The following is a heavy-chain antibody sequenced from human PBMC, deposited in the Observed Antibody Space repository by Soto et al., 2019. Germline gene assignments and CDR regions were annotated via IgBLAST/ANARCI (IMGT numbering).Heavy chain of an antibody. D-gene: IGHD3-22*01. J-gene: IGHJ4*01. CDR2: ISGSGGST. CDR3: AKDVYDRSGYRGYY. Sequence: GGALRLSCAASGFTFSSYGMSGVRQAPGKGLEWVSDISGSGGSTYYADSVKGRFNISRDNSKNTLYLQMNSLRAEDTAVYYCAKDVYDRSGYRGYYWGHGTLVTVSS. CDR1: GFTFSSYG. V-gene: IGHV3-23*01.